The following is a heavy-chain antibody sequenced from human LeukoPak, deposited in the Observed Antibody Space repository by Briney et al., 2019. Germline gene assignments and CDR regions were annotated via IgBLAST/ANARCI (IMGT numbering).Heavy chain of an antibody. Sequence: LPGGSLRLSCAASGFTFSSYWMTWVRQAPGKGLEWVANIKTDGSQKYYVDSVKGRFDISRDNAKNSLYLQMNSLRVDDTATYYCARGLLEWLRLETYYFDYWGQGSQVTVSS. CDR2: IKTDGSQK. V-gene: IGHV3-7*01. CDR1: GFTFSSYW. J-gene: IGHJ4*02. CDR3: ARGLLEWLRLETYYFDY. D-gene: IGHD3-3*01.